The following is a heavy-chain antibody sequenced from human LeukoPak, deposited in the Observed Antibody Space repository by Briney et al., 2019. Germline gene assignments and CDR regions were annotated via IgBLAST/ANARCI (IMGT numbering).Heavy chain of an antibody. V-gene: IGHV3-74*01. D-gene: IGHD1-14*01. CDR3: ATQSSGSVDY. J-gene: IGHJ4*02. CDR2: INSDGSTT. Sequence: SGGSLRLSCTASGFTFSSYWMHWARQAPGKGLVWVSRINSDGSTTSYADSVKGRFTISRDNAKNTLYLQMNSLRAEDTAVYYCATQSSGSVDYWGQGTLVTVSS. CDR1: GFTFSSYW.